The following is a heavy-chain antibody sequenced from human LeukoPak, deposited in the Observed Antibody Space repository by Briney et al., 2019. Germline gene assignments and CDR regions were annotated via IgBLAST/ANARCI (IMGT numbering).Heavy chain of an antibody. D-gene: IGHD2-15*01. CDR2: IEKNGSGK. CDR3: TTDRWYSADH. V-gene: IGHV3-7*03. Sequence: GGSLRLSCTVSGFTFGDSWMPWIRQAPGKGLEWVAIIEKNGSGKNYVDSVKGRFIISRDNAKNSLFLQMDSLKVEDTAIYYCTTDRWYSADHWGQGTLVTVSS. CDR1: GFTFGDSW. J-gene: IGHJ5*02.